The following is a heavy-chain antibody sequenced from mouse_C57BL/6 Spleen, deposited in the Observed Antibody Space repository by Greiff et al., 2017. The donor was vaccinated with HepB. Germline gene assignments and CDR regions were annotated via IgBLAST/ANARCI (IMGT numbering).Heavy chain of an antibody. D-gene: IGHD2-2*01. CDR3: ARGVGPRVTTGTWFAY. V-gene: IGHV5-4*01. Sequence: EVQRVESGGGLVKPGGSLKLSCAASGFTFSSYAMSWVRQTPEKRLEWVATISDGGSYTYYPDNVKGRFTISRDNAKNNLYLQMSHLKSEDTAMYYCARGVGPRVTTGTWFAYWGQGTLVTVSA. CDR1: GFTFSSYA. J-gene: IGHJ3*01. CDR2: ISDGGSYT.